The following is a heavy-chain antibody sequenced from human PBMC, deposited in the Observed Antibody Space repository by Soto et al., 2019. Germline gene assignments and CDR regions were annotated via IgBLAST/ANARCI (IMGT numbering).Heavy chain of an antibody. CDR2: IYSEGST. J-gene: IGHJ3*01. CDR1: EFTVSNNY. CDR3: VRRWG. V-gene: IGHV3-66*01. D-gene: IGHD1-26*01. Sequence: EVQLVESWGGRVQPGGSHRLSCAASEFTVSNNYMSWVRQAPGKGMERVSLIYSEGSTDYAESVKGRFTMYRDNSKHTLYLQMNSLRCEDTARYYGVRRWGWGQGTLVTVSS.